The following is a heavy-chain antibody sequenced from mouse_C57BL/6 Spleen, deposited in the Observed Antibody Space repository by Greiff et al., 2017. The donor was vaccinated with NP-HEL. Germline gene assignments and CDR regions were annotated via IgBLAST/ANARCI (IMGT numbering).Heavy chain of an antibody. CDR1: GFNIKDDY. D-gene: IGHD1-1*01. V-gene: IGHV14-4*01. CDR2: IDPENGDT. J-gene: IGHJ2*01. CDR3: TTGYGSSPLDY. Sequence: DVKLVESGAELVRPGASVKLSCTASGFNIKDDYMHWVKQRPEQGLEWIGWIDPENGDTEYASKFQGKATITADTSSNTAYLQLSSLTSEDTAVYYCTTGYGSSPLDYWGQGTTLTVSS.